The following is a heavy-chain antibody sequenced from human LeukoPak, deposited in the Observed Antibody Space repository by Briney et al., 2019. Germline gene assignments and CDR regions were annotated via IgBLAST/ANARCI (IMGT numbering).Heavy chain of an antibody. Sequence: GGSLRLSCAASEFTFSSYAMHWVRQAPGKGLEYVSAISSNGGSTYYANSVKGRFTISRDNSKNTLYLQMGSLRAEDMAVYYCARDLGRGYSPYYFDYWGQGTLVTVSS. CDR1: EFTFSSYA. CDR2: ISSNGGST. CDR3: ARDLGRGYSPYYFDY. V-gene: IGHV3-64*01. J-gene: IGHJ4*02. D-gene: IGHD3-22*01.